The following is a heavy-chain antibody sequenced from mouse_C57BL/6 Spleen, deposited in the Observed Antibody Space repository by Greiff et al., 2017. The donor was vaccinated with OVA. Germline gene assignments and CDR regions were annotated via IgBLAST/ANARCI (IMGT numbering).Heavy chain of an antibody. V-gene: IGHV1-53*01. J-gene: IGHJ1*03. CDR3: ARSPAYYSNLHWYFDV. CDR1: GYTFTSYW. Sequence: QVHVKQPGTELVKPGASVKLSCKASGYTFTSYWMHWVKQRPGQGLEWIGNINPSNGGTNYNEKFKSKATLTVDKSSSTAYMQLSSLTSEDSAVYYCARSPAYYSNLHWYFDVWGTGTTVTVSS. D-gene: IGHD2-5*01. CDR2: INPSNGGT.